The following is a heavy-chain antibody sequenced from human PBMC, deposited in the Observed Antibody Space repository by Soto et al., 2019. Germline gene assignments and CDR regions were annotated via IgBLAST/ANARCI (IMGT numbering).Heavy chain of an antibody. CDR1: GFTVSSNY. Sequence: EVQLVESGGGLVQPGGSLRLSCAASGFTVSSNYMSWVRQAPGKGLEWVSLIYSGGSTYYADSVKGRCTISRDNSKNTLYLQMNSLRAEDTAVYYCARDPPYYDLRLVVWGQGTTVTVSS. V-gene: IGHV3-66*01. J-gene: IGHJ6*02. D-gene: IGHD3-3*01. CDR3: ARDPPYYDLRLVV. CDR2: IYSGGST.